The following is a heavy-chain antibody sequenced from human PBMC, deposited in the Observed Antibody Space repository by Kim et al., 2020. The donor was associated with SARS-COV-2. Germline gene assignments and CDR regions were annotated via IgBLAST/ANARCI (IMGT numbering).Heavy chain of an antibody. Sequence: SETLSLTCTVSGGSISSGGYYWSWIRQHPGKGLEWIGYIYYSGSTYYNPSLKSRVTISVDTSKNQFSLKLSSVTAADTAVYYCARDGGGPNYGDYSGWFDPWGQGTLVTVSS. CDR2: IYYSGST. V-gene: IGHV4-31*03. J-gene: IGHJ5*02. CDR3: ARDGGGPNYGDYSGWFDP. CDR1: GGSISSGGYY. D-gene: IGHD4-17*01.